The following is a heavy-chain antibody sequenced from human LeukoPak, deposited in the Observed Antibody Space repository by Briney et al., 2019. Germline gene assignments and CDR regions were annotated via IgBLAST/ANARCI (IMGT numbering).Heavy chain of an antibody. J-gene: IGHJ4*02. CDR1: GFTFSSYY. CDR3: ASQTGVIDY. D-gene: IGHD1-1*01. Sequence: GGSLRLSCAASGFTFSSYYMNGVRQAPGKGLEWVSSISSSSSYIYYADSVKGRFTISRDNAKNSLYLQMNSLRAEDTAVYYCASQTGVIDYWGQGTLVTVSS. V-gene: IGHV3-21*01. CDR2: ISSSSSYI.